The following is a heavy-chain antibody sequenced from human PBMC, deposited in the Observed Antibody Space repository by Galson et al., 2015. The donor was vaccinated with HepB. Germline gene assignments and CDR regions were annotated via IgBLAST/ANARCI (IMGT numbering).Heavy chain of an antibody. V-gene: IGHV3-15*01. CDR1: GFTFSNAW. CDR2: IKRKTDGGTT. J-gene: IGHJ4*02. Sequence: SLRLSCAASGFTFSNAWMSWVRQAPGKGLKWVGRIKRKTDGGTTDYAAPVKGRFTNSRDDSKNTLYLQMNSLKTEDTAVYYCTTDRYCSGGSCYSFDYWGQGTLVTVSP. CDR3: TTDRYCSGGSCYSFDY. D-gene: IGHD2-15*01.